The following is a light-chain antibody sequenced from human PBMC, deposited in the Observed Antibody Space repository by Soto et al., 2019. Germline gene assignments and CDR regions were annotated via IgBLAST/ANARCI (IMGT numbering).Light chain of an antibody. CDR1: RSISDW. CDR2: DAS. J-gene: IGKJ1*01. Sequence: DIQMTQSPSTLSASVGDRVTITCRASRSISDWLAWYQQKPGKAPELLIFDASSLKSGVPSRFSGSGSGTDFTLIISRLQPDDVATYYCLQYSSHSWTFGQGTKVEIK. V-gene: IGKV1-5*01. CDR3: LQYSSHSWT.